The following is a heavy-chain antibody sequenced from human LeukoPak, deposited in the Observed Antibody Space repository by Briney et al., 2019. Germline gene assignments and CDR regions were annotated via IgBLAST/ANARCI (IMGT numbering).Heavy chain of an antibody. CDR2: IKSETDGRTT. Sequence: GGSLRLSCAGSGFTFSNAWMSWVRQAPGKGLEWVGRIKSETDGRTTDYAAPVKGRFTISRDDSKNTLYLQMNSLKTEDTAVYYCIWNDMGDYWGQGTLVTVSS. D-gene: IGHD1-1*01. J-gene: IGHJ4*02. CDR1: GFTFSNAW. V-gene: IGHV3-15*01. CDR3: IWNDMGDY.